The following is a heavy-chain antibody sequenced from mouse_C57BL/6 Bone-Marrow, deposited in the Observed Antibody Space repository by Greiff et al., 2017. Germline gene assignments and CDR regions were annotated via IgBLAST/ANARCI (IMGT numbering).Heavy chain of an antibody. CDR1: GFTFSSFG. V-gene: IGHV5-17*02. CDR3: ARDYYYAMDY. CDR2: ISSGSSTI. Sequence: DVQLQESGGGLVQPGGSRKLSCAASGFTFSSFGMHWVRQAPEKGLEWVAYISSGSSTIYYADTVKGRFTISRDNPKNTLFLQMTSLRSEDTAMYYCARDYYYAMDYWGQGTSVTVSS. D-gene: IGHD2-4*01. J-gene: IGHJ4*01.